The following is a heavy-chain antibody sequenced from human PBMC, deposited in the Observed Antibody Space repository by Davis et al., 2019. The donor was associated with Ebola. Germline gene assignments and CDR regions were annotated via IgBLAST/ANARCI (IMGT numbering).Heavy chain of an antibody. D-gene: IGHD2-2*01. V-gene: IGHV4-39*07. CDR1: GGSISSSSYY. Sequence: PGGSLRLSSTVSGGSISSSSYYWGRLRQPPGKGLEWIGSIYYSRSTYYNPSLRSRVTISVDTSKNQFSLKLTSVTAADTAVYYCAREFHRIVVVPAAPLYNPSYWGQGTLVTVSS. CDR2: IYYSRST. J-gene: IGHJ4*02. CDR3: AREFHRIVVVPAAPLYNPSY.